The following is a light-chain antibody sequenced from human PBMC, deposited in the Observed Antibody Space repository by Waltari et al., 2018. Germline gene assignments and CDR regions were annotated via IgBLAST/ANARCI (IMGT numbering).Light chain of an antibody. V-gene: IGLV3-25*03. J-gene: IGLJ3*02. CDR2: KGP. CDR3: QSADSITTFEV. CDR1: TLQNQY. Sequence: SFERTQPPPVSVSPGQTASITCAGATLQNQYTYWDQQKAGQAPVLVIFKGPERPSGIPGRFSGSSSGTVVTLTITGVRTEDEADYSCQSADSITTFEVFGGGTKLTVL.